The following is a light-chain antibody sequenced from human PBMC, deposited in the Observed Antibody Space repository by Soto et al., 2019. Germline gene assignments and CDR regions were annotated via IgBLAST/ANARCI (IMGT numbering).Light chain of an antibody. CDR3: QQRSNWPPRFT. J-gene: IGKJ3*01. Sequence: EIVLTQSPATLSLSPGERATLSCRASQSVSYYLAWYQQKPGQAPRLLIYDASNRATGIPARFSGSGSGTDFTRTISSLEPEDFGVYYCQQRSNWPPRFTYGPRTKVDIK. CDR1: QSVSYY. V-gene: IGKV3-11*01. CDR2: DAS.